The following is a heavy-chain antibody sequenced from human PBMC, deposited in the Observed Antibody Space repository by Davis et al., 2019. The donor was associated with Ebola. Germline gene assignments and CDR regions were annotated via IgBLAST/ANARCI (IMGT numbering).Heavy chain of an antibody. J-gene: IGHJ5*02. CDR2: IYPGDSDT. CDR3: ARRGYSGYELGWFDP. CDR1: GYSFTSYW. V-gene: IGHV5-51*01. Sequence: GESLKISCKGSGYSFTSYWIGWVRQLPGKGLEWMGIIYPGDSDTRYSPSFQGQVTISADKSISTAYLQWSSLKASDTAMYYCARRGYSGYELGWFDPWGQGTLVTVSS. D-gene: IGHD5-12*01.